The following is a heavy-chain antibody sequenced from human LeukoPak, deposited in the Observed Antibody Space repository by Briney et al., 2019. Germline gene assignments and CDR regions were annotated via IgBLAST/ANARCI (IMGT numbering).Heavy chain of an antibody. CDR2: ISYDGSNK. Sequence: GGSLRLSCAASGFTFSSYGMHWARQAPGKGLEWVAVISYDGSNKYYADSVKGRFTISRDNSKNTLYLQMNSLRAEDTAVYYCAKGPSVGATDRWGQGTLVTVSS. V-gene: IGHV3-30*18. D-gene: IGHD1-26*01. CDR1: GFTFSSYG. CDR3: AKGPSVGATDR. J-gene: IGHJ5*02.